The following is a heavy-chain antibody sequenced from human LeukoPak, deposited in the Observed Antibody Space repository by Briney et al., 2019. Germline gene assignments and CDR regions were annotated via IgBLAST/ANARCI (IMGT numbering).Heavy chain of an antibody. CDR3: AAMGLDYYDSSGYYTGSFDI. CDR1: GFTFTSSA. CDR2: IVVGSGNT. J-gene: IGHJ3*02. D-gene: IGHD3-22*01. Sequence: GASVKVSCKASGFTFTSSAVQWVRQARGRRLEWIGWIVVGSGNTNYAQKFQERVTITRDMSTSTAYMELSSLRSEDTAVYYCAAMGLDYYDSSGYYTGSFDIWGQGTMVTVSS. V-gene: IGHV1-58*01.